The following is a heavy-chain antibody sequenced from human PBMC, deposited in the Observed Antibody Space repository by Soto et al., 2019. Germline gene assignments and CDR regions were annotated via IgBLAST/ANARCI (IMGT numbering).Heavy chain of an antibody. CDR3: ARDKDWAFDY. CDR2: IFTTGTTI. Sequence: PGXSLRLSCVASGFTFSSYSIVWFRQAPGKGLEWVSYIFTTGTTIYYADSVKGRFTVSRDNAKNSLFLLLNSLRAEDTAVYYCARDKDWAFDYWGQGTLVTVSS. CDR1: GFTFSSYS. V-gene: IGHV3-48*03. D-gene: IGHD3-9*01. J-gene: IGHJ4*02.